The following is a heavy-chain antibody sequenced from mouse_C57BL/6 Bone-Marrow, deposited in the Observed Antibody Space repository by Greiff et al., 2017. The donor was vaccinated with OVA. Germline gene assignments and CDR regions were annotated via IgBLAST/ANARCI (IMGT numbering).Heavy chain of an antibody. CDR1: GYTFTSYW. Sequence: QVHVKQSGAELAKPGASVKLSCKASGYTFTSYWMHWVKQRPGQGLEWIGYINPSSGYTKYNQKFKDKATLTADKSSSTAYMQLSSLTYEDSAVYYCAREYDGYYEAYWGQGTLVTVSA. CDR2: INPSSGYT. J-gene: IGHJ3*01. CDR3: AREYDGYYEAY. V-gene: IGHV1-7*01. D-gene: IGHD2-3*01.